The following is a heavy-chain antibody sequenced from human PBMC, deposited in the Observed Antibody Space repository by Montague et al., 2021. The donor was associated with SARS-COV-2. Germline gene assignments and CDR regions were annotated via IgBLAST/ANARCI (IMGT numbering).Heavy chain of an antibody. D-gene: IGHD7-27*01. CDR2: IYYSGST. V-gene: IGHV4-61*01. CDR1: GGSVSSGSYY. J-gene: IGHJ4*02. Sequence: SETLSLTCTVSGGSVSSGSYYWSWIRQLPGKGLEWIGYIYYSGSTNYNPSLKSRVTISVDTSKNQFSLKLSSVTAADTAVYYCASVNTAGAYWGQGTLVTVSS. CDR3: ASVNTAGAY.